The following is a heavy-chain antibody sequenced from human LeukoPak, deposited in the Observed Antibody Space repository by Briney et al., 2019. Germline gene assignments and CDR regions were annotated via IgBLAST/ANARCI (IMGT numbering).Heavy chain of an antibody. CDR2: IKQDGSEK. CDR3: ARVQVYYDLWSGYYTDWFDP. Sequence: GGSLRLSCAASGFTFSSYWMSWVRQAPGKGLEWVANIKQDGSEKYYVDSVKGRFTISRDNAKNSLYLQMNSLRAEDTAVYYCARVQVYYDLWSGYYTDWFDPWGQGTLVTVSS. J-gene: IGHJ5*02. CDR1: GFTFSSYW. D-gene: IGHD3-3*01. V-gene: IGHV3-7*01.